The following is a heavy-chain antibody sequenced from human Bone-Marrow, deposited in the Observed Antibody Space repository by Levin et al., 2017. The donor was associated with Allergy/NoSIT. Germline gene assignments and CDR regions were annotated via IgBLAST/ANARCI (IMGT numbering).Heavy chain of an antibody. CDR2: IRDKANSYTT. J-gene: IGHJ6*02. CDR1: GFTFSDHY. D-gene: IGHD4-17*01. V-gene: IGHV3-72*01. Sequence: SCAASGFTFSDHYMDWVRQAPGKGLEWVARIRDKANSYTTEYAASVKGRFTISRDESTNSLHLQMNSLKTDDTAVYHCTRGRCGAVTRSSCGVDVWGQGTTVTVSS. CDR3: TRGRCGAVTRSSCGVDV.